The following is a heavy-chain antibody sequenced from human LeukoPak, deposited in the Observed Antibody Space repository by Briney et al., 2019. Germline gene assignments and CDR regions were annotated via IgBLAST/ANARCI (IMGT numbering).Heavy chain of an antibody. D-gene: IGHD2-15*01. CDR1: GFTISYYG. CDR3: AKDDKIVVMVAATRDY. Sequence: PGGSLRLSCAASGFTISYYGMHWVRQAPGKVLVWVAFIQYDGSNKYYADSVKGRFAISRDNSKNTLYLQMNSLRAEDTALYYCAKDDKIVVMVAATRDYWGQGTLVTVSS. V-gene: IGHV3-30*02. J-gene: IGHJ4*02. CDR2: IQYDGSNK.